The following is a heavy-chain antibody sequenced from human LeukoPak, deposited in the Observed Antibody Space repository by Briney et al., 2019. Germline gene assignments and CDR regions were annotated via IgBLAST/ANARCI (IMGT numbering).Heavy chain of an antibody. CDR2: ITSSSSIR. CDR3: ARGGHYDYIWGRYRQKDGFDY. V-gene: IGHV3-48*01. D-gene: IGHD3-16*02. J-gene: IGHJ4*02. Sequence: PGRSLRLSCAASGFTFSSYSMNWVRQAPGKGLEWLSYITSSSSIRYFADSVKGRFTISRDNAKNSLYLQMNSLRVEDTAVYYCARGGHYDYIWGRYRQKDGFDYWGQGTLVTVSS. CDR1: GFTFSSYS.